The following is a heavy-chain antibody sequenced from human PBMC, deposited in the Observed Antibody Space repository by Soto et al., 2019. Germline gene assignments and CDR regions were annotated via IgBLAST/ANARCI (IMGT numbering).Heavy chain of an antibody. CDR2: IYYSGST. Sequence: SETLSLTCTVSGGSINSYDWSWIRQPPGKGLEWIGYIYYSGSTNYNPSLKSRVTISVDTSKNQFSLKLSSVTAADTAVYYCARDKITGLFDYWGQGTLVTVSS. D-gene: IGHD3-10*01. V-gene: IGHV4-59*12. CDR1: GGSINSYD. CDR3: ARDKITGLFDY. J-gene: IGHJ4*02.